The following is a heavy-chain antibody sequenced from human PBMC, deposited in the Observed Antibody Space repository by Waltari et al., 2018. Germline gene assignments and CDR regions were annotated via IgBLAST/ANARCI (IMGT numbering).Heavy chain of an antibody. CDR3: ARDGGDRGLDY. D-gene: IGHD2-21*01. CDR1: GGSFSGYY. J-gene: IGHJ4*02. Sequence: QVQLQQWGAGLLKPSETLSLTCAVYGGSFSGYYWSWIRQPPGKGLEWSGEINHSGSTNYNPSLKSRVTISVDTSKNQFSLKLSSVTAADTAVYYCARDGGDRGLDYWGQGTLVTVSS. V-gene: IGHV4-34*01. CDR2: INHSGST.